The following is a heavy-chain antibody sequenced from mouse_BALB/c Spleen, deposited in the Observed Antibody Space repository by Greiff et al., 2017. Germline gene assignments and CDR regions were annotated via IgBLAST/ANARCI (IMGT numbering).Heavy chain of an antibody. J-gene: IGHJ3*01. Sequence: EVQGVESGGGLVKPGGSLKLSCAASGFTFSDYYMYWVRQTPEKRLEWVAIISDGGSYTYYPDSVKGRFTISRDNAKNNLYLQMSSLKSEDTAMYYCARDSMITTFAYWGQGTLVTVSA. D-gene: IGHD2-4*01. V-gene: IGHV5-4*02. CDR1: GFTFSDYY. CDR2: ISDGGSYT. CDR3: ARDSMITTFAY.